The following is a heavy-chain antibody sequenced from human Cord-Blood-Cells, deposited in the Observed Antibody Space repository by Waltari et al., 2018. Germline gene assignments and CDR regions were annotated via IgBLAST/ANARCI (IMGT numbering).Heavy chain of an antibody. V-gene: IGHV4-39*01. CDR2: IYYSWST. D-gene: IGHD2-8*01. CDR1: GGSISSSSYY. Sequence: QLQLQESGPGLVKPSETLSLTRTVSGGSISSSSYYWGWIRQPPGKGPEWIGSIYYSWSTHYNPSLKSRVTISVDTSKNQFSRKLSSVTAADTAVYYCARQWVSDYYYYYMDVWGKGTTVTVSS. J-gene: IGHJ6*03. CDR3: ARQWVSDYYYYYMDV.